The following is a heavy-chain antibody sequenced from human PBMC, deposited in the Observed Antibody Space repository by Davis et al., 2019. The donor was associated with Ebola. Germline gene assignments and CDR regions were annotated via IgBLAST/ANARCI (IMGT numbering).Heavy chain of an antibody. CDR3: ARGNYWNLDY. V-gene: IGHV3-7*01. CDR2: MLHDGSEE. D-gene: IGHD4-11*01. CDR1: VLTLSESW. Sequence: GEFLKISCAASVLTLSESWMVWVRQAPGKGPEWLDNMLHDGSEEYSAGLVKGRFTTSKDNARNLFYLQMSSLRVEDTAVYYCARGNYWNLDYWGQGILVTVSS. J-gene: IGHJ4*02.